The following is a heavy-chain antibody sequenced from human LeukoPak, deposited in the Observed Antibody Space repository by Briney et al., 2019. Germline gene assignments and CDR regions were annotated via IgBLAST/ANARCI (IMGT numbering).Heavy chain of an antibody. CDR1: GYSISSGYY. CDR3: TTVRRFPGELTH. V-gene: IGHV3-15*01. CDR2: IKSKTDGGTT. D-gene: IGHD1-26*01. J-gene: IGHJ4*02. Sequence: PSETLSLTCAVSGYSISSGYYWGWVRQAPGKGLEWVGRIKSKTDGGTTDYAAPVKGRFTISRDDSKNTLYLQMNSLKTEDTAVYYCTTVRRFPGELTHWGQGTLVTVSS.